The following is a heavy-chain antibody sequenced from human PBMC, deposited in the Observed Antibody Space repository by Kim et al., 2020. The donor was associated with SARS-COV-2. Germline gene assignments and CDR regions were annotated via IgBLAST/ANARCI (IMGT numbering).Heavy chain of an antibody. CDR1: GYTFTSYD. V-gene: IGHV1-8*01. CDR3: ARGLKKSMIVVFIRYYYYGMDV. J-gene: IGHJ6*02. D-gene: IGHD3-22*01. CDR2: MNPNSGNT. Sequence: ASVKVSCKASGYTFTSYDINWVRQATGQGLEWMGWMNPNSGNTGYAQKFQGRVIMTRNTSISTAYMELSSLRSEDTAVYYCARGLKKSMIVVFIRYYYYGMDVWGQGTTVTVSS.